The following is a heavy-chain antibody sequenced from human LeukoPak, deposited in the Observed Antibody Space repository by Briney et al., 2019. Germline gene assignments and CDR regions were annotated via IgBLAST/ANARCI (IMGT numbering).Heavy chain of an antibody. V-gene: IGHV3-66*02. CDR2: IYSGSDT. D-gene: IGHD6-13*01. CDR3: TRGPGSTWYSDY. Sequence: PGGSLRLSCAASGFTVSSNYMNWVRQAPGKGLEWVSIIYSGSDTYYADSVKGRFTISRDNSKNTLYLQMNSLRPEDTAVYYCTRGPGSTWYSDYWGQGTLVTVSS. J-gene: IGHJ4*02. CDR1: GFTVSSNY.